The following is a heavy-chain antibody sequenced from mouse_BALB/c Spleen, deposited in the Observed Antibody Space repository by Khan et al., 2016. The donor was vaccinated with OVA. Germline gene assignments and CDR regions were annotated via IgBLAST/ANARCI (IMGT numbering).Heavy chain of an antibody. CDR2: INTYTGEP. V-gene: IGHV9-3-1*01. J-gene: IGHJ4*01. CDR3: GGAPYFSYVMDF. D-gene: IGHD2-10*01. Sequence: QVRLQQSGPELKKPGETVKISCKASGYTFTNYGMNWVKQAPGKGLKWMGWINTYTGEPTYADDFKGRFAFSLETSASTAFLQFNNLKNEDTATYCGGGAPYFSYVMDFWGQGTSITVSS. CDR1: GYTFTNYG.